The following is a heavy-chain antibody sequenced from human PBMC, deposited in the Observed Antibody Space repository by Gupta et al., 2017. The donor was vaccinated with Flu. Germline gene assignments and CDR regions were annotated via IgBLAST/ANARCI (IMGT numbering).Heavy chain of an antibody. CDR3: AKDLGGYSYGSSCMDV. D-gene: IGHD5-18*01. Sequence: PGKGLEWVSAISGSGGSTYYADSVKGRFTISRDNSKNTLYLQMNSLRAEDTAVYYCAKDLGGYSYGSSCMDVWGQGTTVTVSS. J-gene: IGHJ6*02. CDR2: ISGSGGST. V-gene: IGHV3-23*01.